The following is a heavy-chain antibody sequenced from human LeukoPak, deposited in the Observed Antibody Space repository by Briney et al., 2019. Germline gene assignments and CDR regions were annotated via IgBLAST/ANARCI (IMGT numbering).Heavy chain of an antibody. CDR3: ARAPRGIRFLDY. V-gene: IGHV4-34*01. D-gene: IGHD3-3*01. Sequence: ETLSLTCAVYGGSFSGYYWSWIRQPPGKGLEWIGEINHSGSTNYNPSLKSRVTISVDTSKNQFSLKLSSVTAADTAVYYCARAPRGIRFLDYWGQGTLVTVSS. CDR1: GGSFSGYY. CDR2: INHSGST. J-gene: IGHJ4*02.